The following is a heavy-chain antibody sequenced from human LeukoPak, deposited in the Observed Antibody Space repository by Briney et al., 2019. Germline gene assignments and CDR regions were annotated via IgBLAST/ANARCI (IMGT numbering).Heavy chain of an antibody. CDR1: GFTFDDYA. Sequence: GRSLRLSCAASGFTFDDYAMHWVRQGPGKGLEWVSGISWNSGSIGYADSVKGRFTISRNNSKNTLYLQMNSLRAEDTAVYCCAKRLGIDYWGQGTLVTVSS. CDR3: AKRLGIDY. CDR2: ISWNSGSI. V-gene: IGHV3-9*01. J-gene: IGHJ4*02. D-gene: IGHD6-19*01.